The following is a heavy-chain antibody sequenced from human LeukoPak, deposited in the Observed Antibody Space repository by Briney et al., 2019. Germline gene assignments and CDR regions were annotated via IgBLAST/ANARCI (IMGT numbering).Heavy chain of an antibody. CDR2: IIPIFGTA. Sequence: GSSVKVPCKASGGTFSSYAISWVRQAPGQGLEWMGGIIPIFGTANYAQKFQGRVTITADKSTSTAYMELSSLRSEDTAVYYCARGPYYYGSGSYYWNYFDYWGQGTLVTVSS. V-gene: IGHV1-69*06. D-gene: IGHD3-10*01. J-gene: IGHJ4*02. CDR3: ARGPYYYGSGSYYWNYFDY. CDR1: GGTFSSYA.